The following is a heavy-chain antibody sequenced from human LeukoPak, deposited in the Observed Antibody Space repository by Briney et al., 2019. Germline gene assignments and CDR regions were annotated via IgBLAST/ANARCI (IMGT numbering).Heavy chain of an antibody. D-gene: IGHD3-3*01. CDR3: ASPVKYYDTWSGYPPFDY. CDR1: GGTFNNFA. Sequence: ASVKVSCKASGGTFNNFAISWVRQAPGQGLEWVGGIIPMSGTTNYAQKFQGRVTITADESTSTAYMELSSLRSEDTAIYYCASPVKYYDTWSGYPPFDYWGQGTLVTVSS. J-gene: IGHJ4*02. V-gene: IGHV1-69*13. CDR2: IIPMSGTT.